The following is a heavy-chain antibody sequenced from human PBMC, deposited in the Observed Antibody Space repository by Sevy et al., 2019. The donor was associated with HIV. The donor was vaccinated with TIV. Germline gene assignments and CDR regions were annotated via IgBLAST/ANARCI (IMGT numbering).Heavy chain of an antibody. J-gene: IGHJ3*02. CDR3: VRETATILRGKEDVFDI. V-gene: IGHV3-49*03. CDR1: GFTFGDYC. CDR2: IRNKPYGETR. Sequence: GGSLRLSCTGSGFTFGDYCISWFRQAPGKGLEWVGAIRNKPYGETREYAASLKDRFTISRDDSKSIAYLQMNSLKTEDTAVYYCVRETATILRGKEDVFDIWGQGTMVTVSS. D-gene: IGHD3-10*01.